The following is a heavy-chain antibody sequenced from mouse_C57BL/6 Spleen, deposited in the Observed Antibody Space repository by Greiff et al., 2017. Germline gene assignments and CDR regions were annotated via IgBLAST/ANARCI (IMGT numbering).Heavy chain of an antibody. D-gene: IGHD2-4*01. CDR3: AREYDYDCFAY. CDR2: INPSTGGT. Sequence: VQLQQSGPELVKPGASVKISCKASGYSFTGYYMNWVKQSPEKSLEWIGEINPSTGGTTYNQKFKAKATLTVDKSSSTAYMQLKSLTSEDSAVYYCAREYDYDCFAYWGQGTLVTVSA. CDR1: GYSFTGYY. J-gene: IGHJ3*01. V-gene: IGHV1-42*01.